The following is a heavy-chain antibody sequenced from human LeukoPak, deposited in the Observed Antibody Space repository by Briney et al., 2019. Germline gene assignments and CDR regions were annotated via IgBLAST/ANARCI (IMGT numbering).Heavy chain of an antibody. J-gene: IGHJ5*02. CDR3: ARGSRLVRGVHNWFDP. CDR1: GGSFSGYY. Sequence: PSETLSLTCAVYGGSFSGYYWSWIRQPPGKGLEWIGEINHSGSTNYNPSLKSRVTISVDTSKNQFSLKLSSMTAADTAVYYCARGSRLVRGVHNWFDPWGQGTLVTVSS. D-gene: IGHD3-10*01. V-gene: IGHV4-34*01. CDR2: INHSGST.